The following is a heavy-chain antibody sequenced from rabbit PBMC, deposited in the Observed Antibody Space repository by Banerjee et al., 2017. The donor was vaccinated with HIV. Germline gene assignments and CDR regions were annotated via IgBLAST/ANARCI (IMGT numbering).Heavy chain of an antibody. D-gene: IGHD6-1*01. CDR1: GIDFSSSYY. CDR3: ARGYIDGGGWNFGW. J-gene: IGHJ4*01. CDR2: IYAGSSGST. V-gene: IGHV1S45*01. Sequence: QEQLVESGGGLVQPEGSLTLTCKASGIDFSSSYYMCWVRQAPGKGLEWIACIYAGSSGSTYYASWAKGRFTISKTSSTTVTLQMTSLTAADTATYFCARGYIDGGGWNFGWWGPGTLVTVS.